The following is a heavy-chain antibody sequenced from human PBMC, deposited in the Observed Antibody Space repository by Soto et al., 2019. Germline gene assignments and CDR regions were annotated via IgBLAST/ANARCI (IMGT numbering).Heavy chain of an antibody. D-gene: IGHD6-19*01. V-gene: IGHV4-39*01. CDR1: GGSIGGSSDY. J-gene: IGHJ6*02. CDR3: ATPAPSRYSSGWSPPGMDV. CDR2: IYYSGST. Sequence: SETLSLTCTVSGGSIGGSSDYWGWIRQPPGKGLEWIGSIYYSGSTYYNPSLKSRVTISVDTSKNQFSLKLSSVTAADTAVYYCATPAPSRYSSGWSPPGMDVWGQGTTVTVSS.